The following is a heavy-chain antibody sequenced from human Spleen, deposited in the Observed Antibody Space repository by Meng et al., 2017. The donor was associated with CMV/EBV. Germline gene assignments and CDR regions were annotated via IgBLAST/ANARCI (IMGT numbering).Heavy chain of an antibody. J-gene: IGHJ6*02. CDR1: GFTFSRNA. D-gene: IGHD1-26*01. Sequence: GESLKISCAASGFTFSRNAIHWVRQAPGKGLEWVAVISYDGSNEYYADSVKGRFTISRDNSKNTLYLQMSSLRAEDTAVYYCAKDLVVGTTAVYYYNGMDVWGQGTTVTVSS. V-gene: IGHV3-30-3*01. CDR2: ISYDGSNE. CDR3: AKDLVVGTTAVYYYNGMDV.